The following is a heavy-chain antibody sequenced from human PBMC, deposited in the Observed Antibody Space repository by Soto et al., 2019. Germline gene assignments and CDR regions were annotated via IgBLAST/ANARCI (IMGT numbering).Heavy chain of an antibody. D-gene: IGHD3-3*01. CDR2: INHSGST. J-gene: IGHJ6*02. Sequence: PSETLSLTCAVYGGSFSGYYWSWIRQPPGKGLEWIGEINHSGSTNYNPSLKSRVTISVDTSKNQFSLKLSSVTAADTAVYYCARGQKQYYDFWSGSEEMDVWGQGTTVTVSS. V-gene: IGHV4-34*01. CDR3: ARGQKQYYDFWSGSEEMDV. CDR1: GGSFSGYY.